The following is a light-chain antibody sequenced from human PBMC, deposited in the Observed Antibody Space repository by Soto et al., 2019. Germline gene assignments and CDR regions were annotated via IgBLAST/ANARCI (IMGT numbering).Light chain of an antibody. J-gene: IGKJ4*01. CDR2: MGS. CDR3: MQALQSPLT. Sequence: DIVMTQSPLSLPVTPGESATISCRSSQSPLHSDGYTYLDWYLQKPGQSPQLLIYMGSNRASGVPDRVSGSGSGTDFTLKISRVEAEDVGVYYCMQALQSPLTFGGGTKVDIK. V-gene: IGKV2-28*01. CDR1: QSPLHSDGYTY.